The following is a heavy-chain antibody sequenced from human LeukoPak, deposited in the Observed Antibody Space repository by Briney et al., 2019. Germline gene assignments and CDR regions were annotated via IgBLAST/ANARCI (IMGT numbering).Heavy chain of an antibody. J-gene: IGHJ6*02. CDR3: ARVVVVVPAAMNYYYYYYGMDV. CDR1: GGSFSGYY. CDR2: INHSGST. D-gene: IGHD2-2*01. Sequence: SQTLSLTCAVYGGSFSGYYWSWIRQPPGKGLEWIGEINHSGSTNYNPSLKSRVTISVDTSKNQFSLKLSSVTAADTAVYYCARVVVVVPAAMNYYYYYYGMDVWGQGTTVTVSS. V-gene: IGHV4-34*01.